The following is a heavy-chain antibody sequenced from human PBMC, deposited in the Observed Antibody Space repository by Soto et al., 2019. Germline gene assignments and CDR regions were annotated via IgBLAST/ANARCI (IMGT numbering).Heavy chain of an antibody. J-gene: IGHJ4*02. CDR1: GEYFSGYY. CDR2: SSHRGST. V-gene: IGHV4-34*01. CDR3: ARHAEPHFDY. Sequence: SETQSLTCAVYGEYFSGYYWSWIRQPPGKGLEWIGESSHRGSTNYSPSLESRVTISVDTSKNQFFLRLTSVTAADTAVYYCARHAEPHFDYWSLGTLVTVSS.